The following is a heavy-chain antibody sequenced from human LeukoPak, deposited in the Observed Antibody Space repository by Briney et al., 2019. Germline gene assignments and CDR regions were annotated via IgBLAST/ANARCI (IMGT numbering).Heavy chain of an antibody. J-gene: IGHJ5*01. CDR1: GSTIRTYS. CDR3: ARELPDCYGSGLYYNSFDT. CDR2: ISSSSSYI. V-gene: IGHV3-21*01. D-gene: IGHD3-10*01. Sequence: GGSLSLVYAASGSTIRTYSMNWVRQAPGKGLEWVSSISSSSSYIYYADSVTGRFTISRDNAKNSLYLQMNSLKAEDTAVYYCARELPDCYGSGLYYNSFDTWGHGTLVTVSS.